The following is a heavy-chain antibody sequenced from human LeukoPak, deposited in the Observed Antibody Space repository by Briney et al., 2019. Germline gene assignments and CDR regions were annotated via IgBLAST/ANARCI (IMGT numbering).Heavy chain of an antibody. J-gene: IGHJ4*02. D-gene: IGHD4-17*01. CDR2: ISGSGGST. CDR1: GFTFSSYA. Sequence: GGSLRLSCAASGFTFSSYAMSWVRQAPGKGLEWVSAISGSGGSTYYADSVKGRFTISRDNSKNTLSLQMNSLRAEDTALYYCARAQTTVTSRYIDYWGQGTLVTVSS. CDR3: ARAQTTVTSRYIDY. V-gene: IGHV3-23*01.